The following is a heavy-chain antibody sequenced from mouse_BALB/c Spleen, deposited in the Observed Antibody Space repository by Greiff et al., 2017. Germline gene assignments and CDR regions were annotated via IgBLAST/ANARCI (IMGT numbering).Heavy chain of an antibody. J-gene: IGHJ4*01. CDR1: GFTFNTYA. CDR3: VRDGYYPYYYAMDY. D-gene: IGHD2-3*01. CDR2: IRSKSNNYAT. Sequence: EVKLVESGGGLVQPKGSLKLSCAASGFTFNTYAMNWVRQAPGKGLEWVARIRSKSNNYATYYADSVKDRFTISRDDSQSMLYLQMNNLKTEDTAMYYCVRDGYYPYYYAMDYWGQGTSVTVSS. V-gene: IGHV10-1*02.